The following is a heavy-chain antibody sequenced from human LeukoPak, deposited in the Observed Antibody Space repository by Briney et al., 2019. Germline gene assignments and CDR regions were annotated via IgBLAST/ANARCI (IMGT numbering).Heavy chain of an antibody. Sequence: PGGSLRLSCAASGFTFSAYHMSWIRQAPGKGLEWVSYIRSSSSDINYADSVRGRFTISRDNAKNSLYLQMNSLRAEDTAVYYCARAIAVSPWYFDLWGRGTLVTVSS. V-gene: IGHV3-11*03. J-gene: IGHJ2*01. CDR3: ARAIAVSPWYFDL. CDR2: IRSSSSDI. D-gene: IGHD6-19*01. CDR1: GFTFSAYH.